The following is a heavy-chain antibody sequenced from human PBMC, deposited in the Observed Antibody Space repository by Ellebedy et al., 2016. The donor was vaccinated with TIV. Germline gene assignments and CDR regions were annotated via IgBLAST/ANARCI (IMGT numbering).Heavy chain of an antibody. Sequence: ASVKVSXXASGGTFSSYAISWVRQAPGQGLEWMGWISAYNGNTNYAQKFQGRVTMTRDTSISTAYMELSRLRSDDTAVYYCARGPSYCSSTSCYPSNAFDIWGQGTMVTVSS. CDR3: ARGPSYCSSTSCYPSNAFDI. CDR1: GGTFSSYA. J-gene: IGHJ3*02. D-gene: IGHD2-2*01. V-gene: IGHV1-18*01. CDR2: ISAYNGNT.